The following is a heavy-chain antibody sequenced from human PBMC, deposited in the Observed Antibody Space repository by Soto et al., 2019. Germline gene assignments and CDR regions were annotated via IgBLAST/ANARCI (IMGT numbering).Heavy chain of an antibody. CDR2: IYWDDDK. CDR1: GFSLTNSDVG. V-gene: IGHV2-5*02. J-gene: IGHJ4*02. Sequence: GPTLVNPTQTLTLTCTFSGFSLTNSDVGVGWIRQPPGEALEWLALIYWDDDKRYSPSLKSRLTITKDTSKNQVVLTMTNMDPVDTATYYCAHSKYSRSSFDYWGQGTLVTVSS. CDR3: AHSKYSRSSFDY. D-gene: IGHD6-6*01.